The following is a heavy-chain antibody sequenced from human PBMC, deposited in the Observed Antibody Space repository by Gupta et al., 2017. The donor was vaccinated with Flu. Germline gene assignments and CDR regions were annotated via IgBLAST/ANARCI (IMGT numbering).Heavy chain of an antibody. CDR3: ARCVVDTAMVTPFDY. D-gene: IGHD5-18*01. CDR2: IYYSGST. V-gene: IGHV4-39*01. Sequence: QLQLQESGPGLVKPSETLSLTCTVSGGSISSSSYYWGWIRQPPGKGLEWIGSIYYSGSTYYNPSLKSRVTISVDTSKNQFSLKLSSVTAADTAVYYCARCVVDTAMVTPFDYWGQGTLVTVSS. J-gene: IGHJ4*02. CDR1: GGSISSSSYY.